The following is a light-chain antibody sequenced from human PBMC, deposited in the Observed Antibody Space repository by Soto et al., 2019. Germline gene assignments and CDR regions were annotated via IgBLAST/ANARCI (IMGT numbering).Light chain of an antibody. J-gene: IGLJ2*01. CDR2: LEGSGSY. CDR1: SGHSRYS. V-gene: IGLV4-60*03. Sequence: QPVLTQSSAASASLGSSVKLTCTLSSGHSRYSIAWHQQQPGKAPRYLMKLEGSGSYNKGSGVPDRFSGSSSGADRYLTISNLQSEDEADYHCETWGSDVHVVFGGGTKLTVL. CDR3: ETWGSDVHVV.